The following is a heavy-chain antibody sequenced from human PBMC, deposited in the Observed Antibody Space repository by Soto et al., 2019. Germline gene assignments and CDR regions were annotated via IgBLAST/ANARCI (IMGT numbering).Heavy chain of an antibody. J-gene: IGHJ5*02. CDR2: ISWNSGSI. D-gene: IGHD3-10*01. CDR3: AKDMMFGGSGLLDP. Sequence: GGSLRLSCAASGFTFDDYAMHWVRQAPGKGLEWVSGISWNSGSIGYADSVKGRFTISRDNAKNSLYLQMNSLRAEDTALYYCAKDMMFGGSGLLDPWGQGTLVTVSS. CDR1: GFTFDDYA. V-gene: IGHV3-9*01.